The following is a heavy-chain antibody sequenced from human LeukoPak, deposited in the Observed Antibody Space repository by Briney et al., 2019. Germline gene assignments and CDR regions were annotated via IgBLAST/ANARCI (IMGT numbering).Heavy chain of an antibody. Sequence: GGSLRLSCAASGFTFSSFWTSWVRQAPGKGLEWVAKIIQDGSEKYYVDSVKGRFTISRDNAKNSLYLQMNSLRAEDTAVYYCARDSPGIMIFGVVTPNGGQGTLVTVSS. CDR3: ARDSPGIMIFGVVTPN. D-gene: IGHD3-3*01. CDR1: GFTFSSFW. V-gene: IGHV3-7*05. J-gene: IGHJ4*02. CDR2: IIQDGSEK.